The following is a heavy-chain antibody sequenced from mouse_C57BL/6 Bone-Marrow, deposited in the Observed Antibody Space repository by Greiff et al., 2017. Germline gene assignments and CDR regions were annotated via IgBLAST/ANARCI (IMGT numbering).Heavy chain of an antibody. CDR2: IYPGSGST. V-gene: IGHV1-55*01. CDR3: AREGYYYGSSYGY. D-gene: IGHD1-1*01. J-gene: IGHJ2*01. Sequence: QVQLQQPGAELVKPGASVKLSCKASGYTFTSYWITWVKQRPGQGLEWIGDIYPGSGSTNYNEKFKSKATLTVDTSSSTAYMQLSSLTSEDSAVYCCAREGYYYGSSYGYWGQGTTLTVSS. CDR1: GYTFTSYW.